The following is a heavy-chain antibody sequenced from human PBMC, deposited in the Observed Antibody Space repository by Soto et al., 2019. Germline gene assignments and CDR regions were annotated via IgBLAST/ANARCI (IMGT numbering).Heavy chain of an antibody. D-gene: IGHD3-10*01. V-gene: IGHV4-34*01. CDR2: INHSGST. CDR3: ARGRPITMVRGVIITRWFDT. Sequence: XDTLSLSGAEYGGSFRGYDWSWIRQPPGKGLEWIGEINHSGSTNYNPSLKSRVTISVDTSKNQFSLKLSYVTAADTAVYYCARGRPITMVRGVIITRWFDTWGQGTLVTVSS. CDR1: GGSFRGYD. J-gene: IGHJ5*02.